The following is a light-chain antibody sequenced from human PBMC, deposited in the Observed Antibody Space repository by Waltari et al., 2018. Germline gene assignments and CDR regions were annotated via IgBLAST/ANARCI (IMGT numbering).Light chain of an antibody. CDR1: QTISSW. V-gene: IGKV1-12*01. J-gene: IGKJ1*01. CDR3: LQYSSSPWT. CDR2: KAS. Sequence: DIQMTKSPSSLSASVGDTVTITCRASQTISSWLAWYQQKPGKAPKLLIYKASSLQSGVPSRFSGSGSGTDFTLTFSSLQPEDFATYDGLQYSSSPWTFGQGTKVEIK.